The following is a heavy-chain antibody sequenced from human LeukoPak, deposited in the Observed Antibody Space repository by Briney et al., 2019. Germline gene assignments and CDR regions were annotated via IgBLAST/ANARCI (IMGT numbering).Heavy chain of an antibody. Sequence: PGGSLRLSCAASGFTFSSYEMSWVRQAPGKGLEWISYISKSAGTIYYADSVRGRFTVSRDNANNSLSLHMNSLRADDTAVYYCTGERGNSFANYFFDYWGQGALVTVSS. CDR2: ISKSAGTI. V-gene: IGHV3-48*03. D-gene: IGHD5-18*01. CDR1: GFTFSSYE. J-gene: IGHJ4*02. CDR3: TGERGNSFANYFFDY.